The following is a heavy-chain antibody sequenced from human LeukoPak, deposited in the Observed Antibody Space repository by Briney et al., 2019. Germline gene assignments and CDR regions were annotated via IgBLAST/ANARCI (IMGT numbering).Heavy chain of an antibody. CDR2: LGNSAGTT. CDR3: AKSGEDNNFYPPLQN. V-gene: IGHV3-23*01. J-gene: IGHJ4*02. Sequence: GGSLRLSCAASGFSLNDFAMSWVRQAPGKGLEWVSSLGNSAGTTRYAASVKGRFTISRDNSRNTLFLQMNSLSAEDTAIYYCAKSGEDNNFYPPLQNWGQGTLVRLL. D-gene: IGHD4-11*01. CDR1: GFSLNDFA.